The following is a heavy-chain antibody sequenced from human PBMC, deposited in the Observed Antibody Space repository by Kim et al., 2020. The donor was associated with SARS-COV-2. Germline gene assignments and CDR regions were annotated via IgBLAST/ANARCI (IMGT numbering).Heavy chain of an antibody. V-gene: IGHV3-23*01. CDR3: AKGPYGSGSYSGMDV. J-gene: IGHJ6*02. D-gene: IGHD3-10*01. Sequence: DSVKGRFTISRDNTKNTLYLQISSLRAEDTALYYCAKGPYGSGSYSGMDVWGQGTTVTVSS.